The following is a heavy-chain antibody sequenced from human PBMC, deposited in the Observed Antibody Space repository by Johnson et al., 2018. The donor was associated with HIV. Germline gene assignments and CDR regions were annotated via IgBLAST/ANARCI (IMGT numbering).Heavy chain of an antibody. CDR2: IWYDGSNK. CDR3: ARDRPDIVVVPGAIDAFDI. J-gene: IGHJ3*02. V-gene: IGHV3-33*01. Sequence: QVQLVESGGGVVQPGRSLRLSCAASGFTFSDYGMHWVRQAPGKGLEWVALIWYDGSNKYYADSVKGRFTISSDNSKNTLYLQMNSLRAGDTAVYYCARDRPDIVVVPGAIDAFDIWGQGTMVTVSS. D-gene: IGHD2-2*01. CDR1: GFTFSDYG.